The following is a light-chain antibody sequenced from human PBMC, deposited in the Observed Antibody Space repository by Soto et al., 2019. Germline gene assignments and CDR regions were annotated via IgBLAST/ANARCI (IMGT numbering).Light chain of an antibody. Sequence: EIVMTQSPSTLSVSPGERVTLSCRASQSLTRNLAWYQHKPGQSPRLLIYGGSARATGIPDRFSGSGSGTDFTLTISRLEPEDFAVYYCQQYGSSPLFTFGPGTKVDIK. J-gene: IGKJ3*01. CDR2: GGS. CDR1: QSLTRN. V-gene: IGKV3-20*01. CDR3: QQYGSSPLFT.